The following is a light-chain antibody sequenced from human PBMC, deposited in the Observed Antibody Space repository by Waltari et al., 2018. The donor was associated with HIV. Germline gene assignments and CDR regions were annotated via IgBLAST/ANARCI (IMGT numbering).Light chain of an antibody. CDR1: SSAIGGYGY. CDR2: GVT. Sequence: QSALTQPASMSGSPGQSLTISCTGTSSAIGGYGYVSWYQQHPGKVPKLILYGVTERPSGISSRFSGSKSGATASLTISGLQTEDEADYYCSSYTSSRTLLFGGGTKVTVL. CDR3: SSYTSSRTLL. J-gene: IGLJ2*01. V-gene: IGLV2-14*03.